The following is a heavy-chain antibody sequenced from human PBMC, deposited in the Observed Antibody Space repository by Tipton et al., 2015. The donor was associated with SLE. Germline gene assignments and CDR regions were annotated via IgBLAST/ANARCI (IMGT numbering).Heavy chain of an antibody. CDR3: ARLSRWLGPTFDI. CDR2: IIPILGTA. D-gene: IGHD5-12*01. CDR1: GYTFTSYG. J-gene: IGHJ3*02. V-gene: IGHV1-69*18. Sequence: QLVQSGAEVKKPGASVKVSCKASGYTFTSYGISWVRQAPGQGLEWMGRIIPILGTANYAQKFQGRVTITADESTSTAYMELSSLRSEDTAVYYCARLSRWLGPTFDIWGQGTMVTVSS.